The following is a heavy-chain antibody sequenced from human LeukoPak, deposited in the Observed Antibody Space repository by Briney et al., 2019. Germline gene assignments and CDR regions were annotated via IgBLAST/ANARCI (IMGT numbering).Heavy chain of an antibody. CDR2: IKQDGSEK. D-gene: IGHD2-21*02. Sequence: PGGSLRLSCAASGFTFSSYWMSWVRQAPGKGLEWVANIKQDGSEKYYVDSVKGRFTISRDNSKNTLYLQMNSLRAEDTAVYYCAKGLLYCGGDCYSDYYYMDVWGKGTTVTTSS. J-gene: IGHJ6*03. V-gene: IGHV3-7*03. CDR1: GFTFSSYW. CDR3: AKGLLYCGGDCYSDYYYMDV.